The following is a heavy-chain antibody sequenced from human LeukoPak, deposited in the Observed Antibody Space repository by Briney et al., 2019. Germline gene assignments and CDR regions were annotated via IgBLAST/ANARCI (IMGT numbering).Heavy chain of an antibody. J-gene: IGHJ4*02. CDR2: INWNGGNR. CDR3: ARDQGYFYDSSGHSPLEY. V-gene: IGHV3-20*04. Sequence: PGGSLRLSCTGSGFTFDDYGMAWVRQVQGKGLEWVAGINWNGGNRGYADSVRGRFTISRDNAKNSLDPQMDSLRAEDTALYYCARDQGYFYDSSGHSPLEYWGRGTLVTVSS. D-gene: IGHD3-22*01. CDR1: GFTFDDYG.